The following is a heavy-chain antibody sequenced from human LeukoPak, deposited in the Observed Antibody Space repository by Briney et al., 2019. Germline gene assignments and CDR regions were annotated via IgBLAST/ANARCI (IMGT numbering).Heavy chain of an antibody. V-gene: IGHV4-59*01. CDR3: ARGRVSSSTWYSTYYYYFYMDV. D-gene: IGHD6-13*01. Sequence: SETLSLTCTVSGGSISSYDWSWIRHPPGKGLEWIGYIYYSVSTNYNPSLKSRVTISVDTSKNQFSLKLSSVTAADTAVYLCARGRVSSSTWYSTYYYYFYMDVWGRGTTVTVSS. CDR2: IYYSVST. J-gene: IGHJ6*03. CDR1: GGSISSYD.